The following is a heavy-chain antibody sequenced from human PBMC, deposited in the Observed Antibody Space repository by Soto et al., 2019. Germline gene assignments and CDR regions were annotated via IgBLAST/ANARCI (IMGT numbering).Heavy chain of an antibody. D-gene: IGHD4-17*01. CDR1: AFTFSSYS. Sequence: SLRLSLAASAFTFSSYSMHWVRQAPGKGLEWVAIIWYDGSNAYYADSLRGRFTISRDNFKNTLYLQMNSLRAEDTAVYSCARDNGDKSYWFHPWGQGTLVTVSS. CDR2: IWYDGSNA. J-gene: IGHJ5*02. V-gene: IGHV3-33*01. CDR3: ARDNGDKSYWFHP.